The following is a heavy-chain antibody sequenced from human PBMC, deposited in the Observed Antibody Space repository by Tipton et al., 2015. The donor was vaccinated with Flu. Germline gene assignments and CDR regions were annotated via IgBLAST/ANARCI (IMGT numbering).Heavy chain of an antibody. CDR2: IYYSGST. CDR3: ARAPGWGTSPTYAFDV. Sequence: TLSLTCTVSGGSISSGGYYWSWIRQHPGKGLEWIGYIYYSGSTYYNPSLKSRVTISVDTSKTQFSLKLSSVTAADTAVYYCARAPGWGTSPTYAFDVWGPGTMVTVSS. J-gene: IGHJ3*01. CDR1: GGSISSGGYY. V-gene: IGHV4-31*03. D-gene: IGHD7-27*01.